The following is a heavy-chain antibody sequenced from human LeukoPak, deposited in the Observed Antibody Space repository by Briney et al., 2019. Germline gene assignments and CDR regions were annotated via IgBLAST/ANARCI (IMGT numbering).Heavy chain of an antibody. CDR1: GFTFSSYA. Sequence: GRSLRLSCAASGFTFSSYAMYWVRQAPGKGLEWVAVISYDGSDKFYADSVKGRFTISRDNSKNTLYLQMNSLRAEDTAVYYCARSGYTRFDYWGQGTLVTVSS. CDR3: ARSGYTRFDY. CDR2: ISYDGSDK. V-gene: IGHV3-30*04. J-gene: IGHJ4*02. D-gene: IGHD5-24*01.